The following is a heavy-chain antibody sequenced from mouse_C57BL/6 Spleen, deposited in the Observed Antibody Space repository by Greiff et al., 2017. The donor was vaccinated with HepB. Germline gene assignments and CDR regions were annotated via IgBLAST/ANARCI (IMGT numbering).Heavy chain of an antibody. CDR2: IYPGDGDT. CDR1: GYAFSSYW. J-gene: IGHJ4*01. D-gene: IGHD2-4*01. CDR3: ARSNYDYDEAMDY. V-gene: IGHV1-80*01. Sequence: VQLQQSGAELVKPGASVKISCKASGYAFSSYWMNWVKQRPGKGLEWIGQIYPGDGDTNYNGKFKGKATLTADKSSSTAYMQLSSLTSEDSAVYFCARSNYDYDEAMDYWGQGTSVTVSS.